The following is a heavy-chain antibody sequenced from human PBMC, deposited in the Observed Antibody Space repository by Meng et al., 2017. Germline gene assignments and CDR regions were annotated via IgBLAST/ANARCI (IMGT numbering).Heavy chain of an antibody. CDR3: ARDGSRSSAFRSFDI. D-gene: IGHD1-26*01. Sequence: GESLKISCEASGFTLSSYWMSWVRQAPGKGLEWVANIKEDGSEKQYVDSVKGRFTISRDNAKNSLYLQMDSLRVDDTAVYHCARDGSRSSAFRSFDIWGQGTMVTVSS. J-gene: IGHJ3*02. CDR1: GFTLSSYW. CDR2: IKEDGSEK. V-gene: IGHV3-7*01.